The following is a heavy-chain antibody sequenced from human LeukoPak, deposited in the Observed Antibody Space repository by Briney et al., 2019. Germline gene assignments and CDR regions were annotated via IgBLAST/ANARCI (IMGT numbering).Heavy chain of an antibody. V-gene: IGHV1-69*04. J-gene: IGHJ4*02. D-gene: IGHD6-13*01. CDR1: GGTFSSYA. CDR3: ARDPIKERGIAAAGIRFDY. CDR2: IIPILGIA. Sequence: SVKVSCKASGGTFSSYAISWVRQAPGQGLEWMGRIIPILGIANYAQKFQGRVTITADKSTSTAYMELSSLRSEDTAVYYCARDPIKERGIAAAGIRFDYWGQGTLVTVSS.